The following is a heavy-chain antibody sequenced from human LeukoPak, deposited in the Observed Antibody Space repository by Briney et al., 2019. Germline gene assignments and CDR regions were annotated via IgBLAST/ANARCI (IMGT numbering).Heavy chain of an antibody. J-gene: IGHJ5*02. CDR1: GASLTSGYYY. CDR2: FFTRGRT. CDR3: ARSPLGPEDWFDP. D-gene: IGHD3-10*01. V-gene: IGHV4-61*02. Sequence: SETLSLTCTVSGASLTSGYYYWSWIRQPAGKGLEWIGRFFTRGRTNYNPSLKSRVTISVDTSKNQFSLKLSSVTAADTAIYYCARSPLGPEDWFDPWGQGTLVTVSS.